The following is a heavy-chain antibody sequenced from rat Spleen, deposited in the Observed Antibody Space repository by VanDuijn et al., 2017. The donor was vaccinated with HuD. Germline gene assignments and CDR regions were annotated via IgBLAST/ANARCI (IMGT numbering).Heavy chain of an antibody. CDR3: TREFAY. CDR1: GFSLTSYG. V-gene: IGHV2S54*01. Sequence: QVQLKESGPGLVQPSQTLSLICTVSGFSLTSYGVNWVRQPPGKGLEWMGGIWGDGSTNYNSALKSRLSICRDTSKNQVFLKMNSLQTDDTGTYYCTREFAYWGQGTLVTVSS. CDR2: IWGDGST. J-gene: IGHJ3*01.